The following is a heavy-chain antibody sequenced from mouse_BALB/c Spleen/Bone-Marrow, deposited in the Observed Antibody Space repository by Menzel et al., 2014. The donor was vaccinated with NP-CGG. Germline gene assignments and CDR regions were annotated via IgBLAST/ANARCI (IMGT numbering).Heavy chain of an antibody. D-gene: IGHD2-14*01. CDR1: GFTFSDYY. CDR3: ARGLYYRPFAY. J-gene: IGHJ3*01. V-gene: IGHV5-12*02. Sequence: EVQGVESGGGLVQPGGSLKLSCATSGFTFSDYYMYWVRQTPEKRLEWVAYISNGGGSTYYPDTVKGRFTISRDNAKNTLCLQMSRLKSEDTAMYYCARGLYYRPFAYWGQGTLVTVSA. CDR2: ISNGGGST.